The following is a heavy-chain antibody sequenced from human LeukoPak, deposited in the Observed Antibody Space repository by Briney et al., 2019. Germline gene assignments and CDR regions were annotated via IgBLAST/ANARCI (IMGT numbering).Heavy chain of an antibody. CDR3: AKGDYYDSSGYYYGVHAFDI. CDR2: FDPEDGET. D-gene: IGHD3-22*01. J-gene: IGHJ3*02. V-gene: IGHV1-24*01. Sequence: VASVKVSCKVSGYTLTELSMHWVRQAPGKGLEWMGGFDPEDGETIYAQKFQGRVTMTEDTSTDTAYMKLSSLRSEDTAVYYCAKGDYYDSSGYYYGVHAFDIWGQGTMVTVSS. CDR1: GYTLTELS.